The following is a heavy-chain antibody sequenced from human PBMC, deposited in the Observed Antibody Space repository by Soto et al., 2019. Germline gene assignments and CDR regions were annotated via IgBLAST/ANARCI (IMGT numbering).Heavy chain of an antibody. CDR1: GFTISNYV. D-gene: IGHD6-19*01. CDR2: SRNGGGET. V-gene: IGHV3-23*01. J-gene: IGHJ5*02. CDR3: AKAVTGWPNWFAP. Sequence: PGGSLRLSCVASGFTISNYVMTWVRQAPGKGLEWISASRNGGGETYYADSVRGRFTISRDDSKNTVYLQMNSLRAEDTALYFCAKAVTGWPNWFAPWGQGTLVTVSS.